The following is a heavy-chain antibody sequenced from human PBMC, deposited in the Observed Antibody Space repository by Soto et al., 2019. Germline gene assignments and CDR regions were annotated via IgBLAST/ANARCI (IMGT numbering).Heavy chain of an antibody. J-gene: IGHJ6*02. Sequence: GGSLRLSCAASGFTFSDYYMSWIRQAPGKGLEWVSYISSSSSYTNYADSVKGRFTIPRDNAKNSLYLHMNSLRAEDTAVYYCARDCSGWTPYYGMDVWGQGTTVTVSS. CDR2: ISSSSSYT. D-gene: IGHD2-15*01. CDR3: ARDCSGWTPYYGMDV. CDR1: GFTFSDYY. V-gene: IGHV3-11*05.